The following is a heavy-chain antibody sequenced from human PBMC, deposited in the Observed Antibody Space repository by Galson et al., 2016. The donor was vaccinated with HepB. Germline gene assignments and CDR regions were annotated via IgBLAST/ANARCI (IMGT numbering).Heavy chain of an antibody. D-gene: IGHD3-3*01. J-gene: IGHJ5*02. CDR2: IVNTXTT. V-gene: IGHV4-59*12. Sequence: LSLTCSVXXXSISTXXWNXXXQPPSKGLXXXGYIVNTXTTKYNPSLKGRATISVDTSKNQFSLXLNSVAAAXTAXYYCVXDRSGTYGKNFDPXGQGTLVVVXS. CDR3: VXDRSGTYGKNFDP. CDR1: XXSISTXX.